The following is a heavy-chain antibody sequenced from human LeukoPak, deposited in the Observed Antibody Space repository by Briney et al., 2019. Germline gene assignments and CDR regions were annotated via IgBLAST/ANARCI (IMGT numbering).Heavy chain of an antibody. CDR2: IYTSGNT. CDR3: ARGPTTVTRAFDY. J-gene: IGHJ4*02. CDR1: GGSISSGSYY. V-gene: IGHV4-61*02. D-gene: IGHD4-17*01. Sequence: SQTLSLTCTVSGGSISSGSYYWSWIRQPAGKGLEYIGRIYTSGNTNYNPSLKSRVTISVDTSKNQFSLKLSSVTAADAAVYYCARGPTTVTRAFDYWGQGTLVTVSS.